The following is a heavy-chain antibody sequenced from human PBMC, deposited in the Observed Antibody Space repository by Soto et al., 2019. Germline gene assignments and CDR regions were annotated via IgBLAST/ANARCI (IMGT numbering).Heavy chain of an antibody. Sequence: QVQLQESGPGLVKPSGTLSLTCAVSSGSISSSNWWSWVRQPPGKGLEWIGEIYHSGSTNYTPSLKSRVTISVDKSKNQFSLKLSSVTAADTAVYYCAREPGYCSSTSCSGYYMDVWGKGTTVTVSS. CDR2: IYHSGST. J-gene: IGHJ6*03. CDR1: SGSISSSNW. D-gene: IGHD2-2*01. CDR3: AREPGYCSSTSCSGYYMDV. V-gene: IGHV4-4*02.